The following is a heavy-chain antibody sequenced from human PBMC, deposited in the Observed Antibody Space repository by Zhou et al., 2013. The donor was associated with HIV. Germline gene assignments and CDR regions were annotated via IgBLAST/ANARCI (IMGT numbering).Heavy chain of an antibody. Sequence: QVQLVQSGAEVKKPGASVKVSCKASGYTFTSYGISWVRQAPGQGLEWMGWISAYNGNTNYAQKLQGRVTMTTDTSTSTAYMELRSLRSDDTAVYYCARVAMITFGGVIARGDNWFDPWGQGTLVTVSS. J-gene: IGHJ5*02. CDR1: GYTFTSYG. CDR2: ISAYNGNT. V-gene: IGHV1-18*01. CDR3: ARVAMITFGGVIARGDNWFDP. D-gene: IGHD3-16*02.